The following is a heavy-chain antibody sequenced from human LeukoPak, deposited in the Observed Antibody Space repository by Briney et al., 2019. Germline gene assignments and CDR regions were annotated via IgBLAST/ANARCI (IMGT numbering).Heavy chain of an antibody. D-gene: IGHD3-10*01. J-gene: IGHJ3*02. CDR1: GGSISSGDYY. V-gene: IGHV4-39*01. CDR2: IHHSGRT. Sequence: SETLSLTCSVSGGSISSGDYYWGWIRQSPGKGLEGIGSIHHSGRTYYYPSLKSRVTMSVDTSSKQFSLRLNCVTAADTAVYYCARHPGGSGFDIWGQGTMVTASS. CDR3: ARHPGGSGFDI.